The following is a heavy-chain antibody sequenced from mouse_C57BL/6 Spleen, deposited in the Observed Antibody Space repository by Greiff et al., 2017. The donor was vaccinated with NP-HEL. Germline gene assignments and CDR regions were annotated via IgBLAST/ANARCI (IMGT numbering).Heavy chain of an antibody. CDR3: ARWYYGSSYYCYFDV. CDR1: GYTFTDYN. D-gene: IGHD1-1*01. Sequence: EVQLQQSGPELVKPGASVKIPCKASGYTFTDYNLDWVKQSHGKSLEWIGDINPNNGGTIYNQKFKGKATLTVDKSSSTAYMELRSLTSEDTAVYYCARWYYGSSYYCYFDVWGTGTTVTVSS. CDR2: INPNNGGT. J-gene: IGHJ1*03. V-gene: IGHV1-18*01.